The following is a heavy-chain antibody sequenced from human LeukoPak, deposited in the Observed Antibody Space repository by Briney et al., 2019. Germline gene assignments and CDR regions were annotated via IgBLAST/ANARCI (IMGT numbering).Heavy chain of an antibody. V-gene: IGHV1-69*05. CDR3: VRRQALRGRHRAFDP. CDR1: GGTFSNYA. CDR2: IIPMFGAA. Sequence: ASVRVSCTASGGTFSNYAVNWVRQAPGQGLEWLGGIIPMFGAAKYAQKFQGRVTVTTDEGTTTAYMELISLRSEDTAVYYCVRRQALRGRHRAFDPWGQGTLVTVTS. D-gene: IGHD6-25*01. J-gene: IGHJ5*02.